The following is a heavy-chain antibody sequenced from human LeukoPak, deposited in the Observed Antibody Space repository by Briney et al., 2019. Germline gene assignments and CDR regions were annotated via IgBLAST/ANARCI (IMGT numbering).Heavy chain of an antibody. D-gene: IGHD2-2*01. Sequence: ASVKVSCNASGYTFTSYYMHWVRQAPGQGLEWMGIINPSGGSTSYAQKFQGRVTLTRDPSTSTVYMELSSLRSEDTAVYYCARDMIVVVPAAPLDYWGQGTLVTVSS. J-gene: IGHJ4*02. CDR3: ARDMIVVVPAAPLDY. V-gene: IGHV1-46*01. CDR2: INPSGGST. CDR1: GYTFTSYY.